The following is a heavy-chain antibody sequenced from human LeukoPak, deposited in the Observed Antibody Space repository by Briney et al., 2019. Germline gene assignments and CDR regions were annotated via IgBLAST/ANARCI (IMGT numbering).Heavy chain of an antibody. CDR3: VKDISTGWSIKYFFDY. CDR1: GFAFSSFA. V-gene: IGHV3-30*04. J-gene: IGHJ4*02. D-gene: IGHD6-13*01. CDR2: ISYDGGIE. Sequence: GGSLRLSCAASGFAFSSFAMHWVRQAPGKGLEWVSLISYDGGIEDYSDSVKGRFTISRDNFKNTVFLQMNNLRDEDTAVYYCVKDISTGWSIKYFFDYWGQGTLVTVSS.